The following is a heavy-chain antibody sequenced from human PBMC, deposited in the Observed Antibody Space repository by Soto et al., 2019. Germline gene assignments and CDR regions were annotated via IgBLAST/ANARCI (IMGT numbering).Heavy chain of an antibody. CDR3: ARSYYDFWSGSRPPFDY. CDR2: IYYSGST. CDR1: GGSISSGDYY. V-gene: IGHV4-30-4*01. D-gene: IGHD3-3*01. J-gene: IGHJ4*02. Sequence: SETLSLTCTVSGGSISSGDYYWSWIRQPPGKGLEWIGYIYYSGSTYYNPSLKSRVTISVDTSKNQFSLKLSSVTAADTAMYYCARSYYDFWSGSRPPFDYWGQGTLVTVSS.